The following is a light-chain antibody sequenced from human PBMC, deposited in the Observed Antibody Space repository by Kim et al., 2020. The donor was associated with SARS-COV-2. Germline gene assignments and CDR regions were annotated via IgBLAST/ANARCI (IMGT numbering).Light chain of an antibody. V-gene: IGLV1-44*01. CDR3: ATWDDSLIGWV. CDR2: TDV. Sequence: QSALTQPPSASGTPGQSVTISCSGSTSDIGTNTVDWYRQLPGTAPKLLIYTDVQRPSGVPDRFSGSKSGTSASLAISGLQAEDEADYYCATWDDSLIGWVFGGGTQLTVL. CDR1: TSDIGTNT. J-gene: IGLJ3*02.